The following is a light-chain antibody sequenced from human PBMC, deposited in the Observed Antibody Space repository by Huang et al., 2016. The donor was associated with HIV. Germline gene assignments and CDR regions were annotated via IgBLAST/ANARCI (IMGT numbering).Light chain of an antibody. CDR2: AVS. Sequence: DIQMTQSPSSLSASIGDRVTITCRASQNIAHYLNWYQHKPGQAPKLLIYAVSNLQSGVPSRFSCSGSGTDFTLTISSLQPEDLATYYCQQSYTTAMYTFGQGTKLEIK. V-gene: IGKV1-39*01. CDR3: QQSYTTAMYT. CDR1: QNIAHY. J-gene: IGKJ2*01.